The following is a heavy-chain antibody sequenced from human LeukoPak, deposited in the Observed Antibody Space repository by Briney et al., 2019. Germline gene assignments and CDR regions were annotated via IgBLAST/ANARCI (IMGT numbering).Heavy chain of an antibody. CDR2: IKSDGST. J-gene: IGHJ1*01. CDR3: ARAPSEIGGYYPEYFRH. Sequence: GGSLRLSCAASGFTFSSYWMPWVRQAPGKGLVWVSRIKSDGSTNYADSVKGRFTISRDNAKNTVSLQMNSLRAEDTGVYYCARAPSEIGGYYPEYFRHWGQGTLVTVSS. CDR1: GFTFSSYW. V-gene: IGHV3-74*01. D-gene: IGHD3-22*01.